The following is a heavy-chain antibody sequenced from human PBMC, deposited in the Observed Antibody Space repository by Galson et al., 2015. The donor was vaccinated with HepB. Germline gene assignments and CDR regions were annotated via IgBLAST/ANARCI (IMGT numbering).Heavy chain of an antibody. CDR2: ISYDGSNK. CDR1: GFTFSSYA. J-gene: IGHJ6*02. Sequence: SLRLSCAASGFTFSSYAMHWVRQAPGKGLEWVAVISYDGSNKYYADSVKGRFTISRDNSKNTLYLQMNSLRAEDTAVYYCARDRVAAAGRAPYYYYYYGMAVWVQGTTGTVS. CDR3: ARDRVAAAGRAPYYYYYYGMAV. V-gene: IGHV3-30*04. D-gene: IGHD6-13*01.